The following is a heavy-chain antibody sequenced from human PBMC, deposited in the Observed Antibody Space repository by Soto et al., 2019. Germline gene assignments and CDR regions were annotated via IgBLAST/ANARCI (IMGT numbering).Heavy chain of an antibody. CDR2: ISGSGANT. J-gene: IGHJ4*02. D-gene: IGHD5-18*01. V-gene: IGHV3-23*01. CDR1: GFTFSSYA. Sequence: EVQLLESGGGLVQPGGSLRLSCAASGFTFSSYAMSWVRQAPGKGLEWVSAISGSGANTYYTDSVKGRFTISRDNFQNTLYLQMNSLRAEDSAMFYCVRERSGYSYADSWGQGTLVTVSS. CDR3: VRERSGYSYADS.